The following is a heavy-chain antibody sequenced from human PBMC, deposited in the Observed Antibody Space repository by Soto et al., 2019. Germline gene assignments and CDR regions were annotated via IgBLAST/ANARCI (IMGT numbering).Heavy chain of an antibody. V-gene: IGHV3-33*01. CDR1: GFTFSSYD. CDR2: IWYDGSNK. J-gene: IGHJ4*02. D-gene: IGHD1-1*01. CDR3: ARGQLALDY. Sequence: QVQLVESGGGVVQPGRSLRLSCAASGFTFSSYDMHWVRQAPGKGLEWVAVIWYDGSNKYYADSVKGRFTISRDNSKNTLYLQMNSLTAEYTAVYYCARGQLALDYWGQGTLVTVSS.